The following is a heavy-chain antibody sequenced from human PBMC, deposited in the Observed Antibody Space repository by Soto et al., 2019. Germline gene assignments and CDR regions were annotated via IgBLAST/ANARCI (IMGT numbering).Heavy chain of an antibody. J-gene: IGHJ4*02. Sequence: SETLSLTCTVSGGSIHDYYWVWIRQPPGKGLEWIGSIFYTGSTDYNPSLKSRVTLSLATSKNQFSLNLSSVTAADAAVYYCARVNRGAFDHWGQGALVTVSS. CDR1: GGSIHDYY. V-gene: IGHV4-59*01. CDR3: ARVNRGAFDH. CDR2: IFYTGST.